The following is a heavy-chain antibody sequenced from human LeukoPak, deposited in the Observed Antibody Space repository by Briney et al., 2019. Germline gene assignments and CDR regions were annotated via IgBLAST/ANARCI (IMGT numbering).Heavy chain of an antibody. J-gene: IGHJ5*02. V-gene: IGHV4-4*07. Sequence: SETLSLTCTVSGGSISSYHWSWIRQPAGKGLEWIGRIYTSGSTNYNPSLKSRVTMSVDTSKNQFSLKLSSVTAADTAVYYCAGFYDYEWFDPWGQGTLVTVSS. CDR2: IYTSGST. CDR1: GGSISSYH. CDR3: AGFYDYEWFDP. D-gene: IGHD3-16*01.